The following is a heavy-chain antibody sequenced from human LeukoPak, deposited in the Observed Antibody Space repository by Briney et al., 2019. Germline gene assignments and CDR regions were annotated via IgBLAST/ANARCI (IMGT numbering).Heavy chain of an antibody. CDR1: GGSLSTYY. CDR3: ARGSTDCSSTSCYIGYFQH. V-gene: IGHV4-59*01. J-gene: IGHJ1*01. D-gene: IGHD2-2*02. CDR2: IYYSEST. Sequence: SETLTLTCTVSGGSLSTYYWSWIRQPPGKGLEWIGYIYYSESTNYNPSLKSRVTISVDTSKNQFSLKLSSVTAADTAVYYCARGSTDCSSTSCYIGYFQHWSQGTLVTVSS.